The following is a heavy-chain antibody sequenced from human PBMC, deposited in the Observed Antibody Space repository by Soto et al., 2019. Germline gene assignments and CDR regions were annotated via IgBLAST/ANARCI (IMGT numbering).Heavy chain of an antibody. J-gene: IGHJ4*02. Sequence: ETLSLTCAVSGGSISSSNWWSWVRQPPGKGLEWIGEIYHSGSTNYNPSLKSRVTISVDKSKNQFSLKLSSVTAADTVVYYCARDAAGYSSGWYGYWGQGTLVTVAS. V-gene: IGHV4-4*02. D-gene: IGHD6-19*01. CDR1: GGSISSSNW. CDR3: ARDAAGYSSGWYGY. CDR2: IYHSGST.